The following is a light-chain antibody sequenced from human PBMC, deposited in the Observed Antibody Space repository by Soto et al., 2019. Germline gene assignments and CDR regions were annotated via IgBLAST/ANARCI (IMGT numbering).Light chain of an antibody. CDR2: DVS. V-gene: IGLV2-14*01. J-gene: IGLJ2*01. Sequence: QSVLTQPASVSGSPGQSITISCTGTSSDIDDYNYVSWYQQHPGRAPRLIISDVSDRPSGISNRFSGSKSGNTASLTISGLQAEDEADYYCSSYPRTTATVLFGGGTKVTVL. CDR3: SSYPRTTATVL. CDR1: SSDIDDYNY.